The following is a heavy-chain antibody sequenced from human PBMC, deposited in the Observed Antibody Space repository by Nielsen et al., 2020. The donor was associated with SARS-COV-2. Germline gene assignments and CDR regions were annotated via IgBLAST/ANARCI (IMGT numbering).Heavy chain of an antibody. CDR2: ISSDGNHK. Sequence: GGSLRLSCAASGFTFSNFAIHWVRQAPGKGLEWVAVISSDGNHKDYADSVKGRFTISIDNSKNTLYVQMDSLRADDMAVYYCARGGQNFYYRMDVWGQGTTVTVSS. V-gene: IGHV3-30-3*01. CDR1: GFTFSNFA. J-gene: IGHJ6*02. CDR3: ARGGQNFYYRMDV. D-gene: IGHD3-16*01.